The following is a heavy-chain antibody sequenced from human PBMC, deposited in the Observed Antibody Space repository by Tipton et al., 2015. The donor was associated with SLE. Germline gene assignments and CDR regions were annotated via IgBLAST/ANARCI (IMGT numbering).Heavy chain of an antibody. V-gene: IGHV4-59*11. D-gene: IGHD6-6*01. CDR3: ARGGAAARPGYFDY. CDR1: GGSISSHY. J-gene: IGHJ4*02. CDR2: IYYSGST. Sequence: TLSLTCTVSGGSISSHYWSWIRQPPGKGLEWIGYIYYSGSTNYNPPLKSRVTISVDTSKNQFSLKLSSVTAADTAVYYCARGGAAARPGYFDYWGQGTLVTVSS.